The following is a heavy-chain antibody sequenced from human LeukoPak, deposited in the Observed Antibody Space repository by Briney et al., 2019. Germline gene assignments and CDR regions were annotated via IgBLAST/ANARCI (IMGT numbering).Heavy chain of an antibody. CDR1: GGTFISYA. D-gene: IGHD7-27*01. CDR3: VGGAPNWGFDF. Sequence: SVKVSCKASGGTFISYAISWVRQAPGQGLEWMGGIVPIFGTANYAQKFQGRVTMTRDTSISTAYMELTSLRSEDTAVYYCVGGAPNWGFDFWGQGTLVIVSS. J-gene: IGHJ4*02. CDR2: IVPIFGTA. V-gene: IGHV1-69*05.